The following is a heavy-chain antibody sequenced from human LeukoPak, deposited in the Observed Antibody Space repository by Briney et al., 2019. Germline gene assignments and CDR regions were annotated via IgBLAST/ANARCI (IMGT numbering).Heavy chain of an antibody. Sequence: GRSLRLSCAASGFTFSSYAMHWVRQAPGKGLEWVAVISYDGSNKYYADSVKGRFTISRDNSKNTLHLQMNSLRAEDTAVYYCARGREDTAWSPPDYWGQGTLVTVSS. CDR2: ISYDGSNK. D-gene: IGHD5-18*01. V-gene: IGHV3-30-3*01. CDR3: ARGREDTAWSPPDY. J-gene: IGHJ4*02. CDR1: GFTFSSYA.